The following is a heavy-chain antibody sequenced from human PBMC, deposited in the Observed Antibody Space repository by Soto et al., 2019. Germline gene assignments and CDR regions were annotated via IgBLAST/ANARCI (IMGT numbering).Heavy chain of an antibody. CDR3: ARQVSDYFDY. CDR1: GGSISSGGYY. V-gene: IGHV4-61*08. Sequence: PSETLSLTCTVSGGSISSGGYYWSWIRQHPGKGLEWIGYIYYSGSTNYNPSLKSRVTISVDTSKNQFSLKLSSVTAADTAVYYCARQVSDYFDYWGQGTLITVSS. D-gene: IGHD2-8*01. CDR2: IYYSGST. J-gene: IGHJ4*02.